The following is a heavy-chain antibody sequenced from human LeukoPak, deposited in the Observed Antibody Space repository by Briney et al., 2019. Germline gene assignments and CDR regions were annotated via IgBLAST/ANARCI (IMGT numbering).Heavy chain of an antibody. CDR1: GGSISSGGYS. CDR2: VYHSVST. CDR3: ARGVAAWFDP. V-gene: IGHV4-30-2*01. D-gene: IGHD6-13*01. Sequence: SETLSLTCAVSGGSISSGGYSWSWIRQPPGKGLEWIGYVYHSVSTYYNPSLKSRVTISVDRSKNQFSLKLSSVTAADTAVYYCARGVAAWFDPWGQGTLVTVSS. J-gene: IGHJ5*02.